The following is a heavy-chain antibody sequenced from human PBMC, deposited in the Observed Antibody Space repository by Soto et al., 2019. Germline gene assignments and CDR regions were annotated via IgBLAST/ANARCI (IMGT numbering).Heavy chain of an antibody. J-gene: IGHJ4*02. CDR1: GGSFSGYY. Sequence: SETLSLTCAVYGGSFSGYYWSWIRQPPGKGLEWIGEINHSGSTNYNPSLKSRVTIPVDTSKNQFSLKLSSVTAADTAVYYCARSHVLRYFDWLFLFDYWGQGTLVTVSS. CDR3: ARSHVLRYFDWLFLFDY. CDR2: INHSGST. V-gene: IGHV4-34*01. D-gene: IGHD3-9*01.